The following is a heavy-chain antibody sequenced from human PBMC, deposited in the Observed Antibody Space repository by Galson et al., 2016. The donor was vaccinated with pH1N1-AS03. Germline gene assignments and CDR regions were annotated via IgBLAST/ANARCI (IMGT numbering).Heavy chain of an antibody. CDR3: ARVSAIRVLDWVPNSNWFDP. CDR1: GFTFSSYG. D-gene: IGHD3-3*01. Sequence: SLRLSCAASGFTFSSYGMHWVRQAPGSGLVWVSRIDSDGGTADYADSVKGRFTVSRDNAKNTLYLQMNSLRVEDTAVYYCARVSAIRVLDWVPNSNWFDPWGQGTLVTVSS. V-gene: IGHV3-74*01. CDR2: IDSDGGTA. J-gene: IGHJ5*02.